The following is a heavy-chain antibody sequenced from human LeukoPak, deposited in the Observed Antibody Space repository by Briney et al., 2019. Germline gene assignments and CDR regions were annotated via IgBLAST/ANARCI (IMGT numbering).Heavy chain of an antibody. CDR3: AKDLSYAFDY. J-gene: IGHJ4*02. Sequence: PGGSLRLSCAASGFAFSTYAMSWVRQGPGKGLEWVSALSAKGGKTYYADSVKGRFTISRDNSKNTLYLQMNSLRVEDTAVYYCAKDLSYAFDYWGQGTLVTVSS. D-gene: IGHD3-16*01. CDR1: GFAFSTYA. CDR2: LSAKGGKT. V-gene: IGHV3-23*01.